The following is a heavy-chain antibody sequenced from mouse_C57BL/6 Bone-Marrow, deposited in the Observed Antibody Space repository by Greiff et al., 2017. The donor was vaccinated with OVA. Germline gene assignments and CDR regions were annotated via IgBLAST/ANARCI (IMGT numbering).Heavy chain of an antibody. D-gene: IGHD1-1*01. V-gene: IGHV2-3*01. CDR1: GFSLTSYG. CDR2: IWGDGST. J-gene: IGHJ4*01. Sequence: VHVKQSGPGLVAPSQSLSITCTVSGFSLTSYGVSWVRQPPGKGLEWLGVIWGDGSTNYHSALISRLSISKDNSKSQVFLKLNSLQTDDTATYYCAKMVTTVVAPFYAMDYWGQGTSVTVSS. CDR3: AKMVTTVVAPFYAMDY.